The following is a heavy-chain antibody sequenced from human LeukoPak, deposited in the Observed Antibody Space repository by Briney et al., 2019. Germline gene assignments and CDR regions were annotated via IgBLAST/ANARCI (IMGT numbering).Heavy chain of an antibody. CDR3: ARPPDYCGGDCYPSP. D-gene: IGHD2-21*02. CDR1: GFNFSSYS. J-gene: IGHJ4*02. V-gene: IGHV3-21*01. Sequence: SGGSLRLSCAASGFNFSSYSMNWLRQAPGKGLEWVSSLSSSSSYIYYPDSVKGRFTISTDNAKNSLYLHMNSLRAEDTAVYYCARPPDYCGGDCYPSPWGQGTLVIVSS. CDR2: LSSSSSYI.